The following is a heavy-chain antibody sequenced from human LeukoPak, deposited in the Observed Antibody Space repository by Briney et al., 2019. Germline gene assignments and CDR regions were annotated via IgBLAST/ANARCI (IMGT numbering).Heavy chain of an antibody. J-gene: IGHJ4*02. Sequence: GGSLRLSCAASGFTFRNYDMNWVRQVPGKGLEWVSSITSSSSSVRYADSVKGRFTISRDNARNSVSLQMNGLRAEDTAVYYCARDGEFFDYWGQGTLVTVSS. CDR1: GFTFRNYD. CDR3: ARDGEFFDY. D-gene: IGHD7-27*01. CDR2: ITSSSSSV. V-gene: IGHV3-21*01.